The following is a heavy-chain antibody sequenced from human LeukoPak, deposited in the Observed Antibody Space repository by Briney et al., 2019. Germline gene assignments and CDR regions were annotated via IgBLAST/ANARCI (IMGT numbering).Heavy chain of an antibody. CDR2: INPNSGGT. Sequence: ASVKVSCKASGYSFTGYYMHWVPQAPGQGLEWMASINPNSGGTKYAQKFQGRVTMTRDTSISTAYMELSRLRCAGTAVQYFAGLYDSGSFPGDWGPGTLVSVSS. J-gene: IGHJ4*02. D-gene: IGHD3-10*01. CDR3: AGLYDSGSFPGD. CDR1: GYSFTGYY. V-gene: IGHV1-2*02.